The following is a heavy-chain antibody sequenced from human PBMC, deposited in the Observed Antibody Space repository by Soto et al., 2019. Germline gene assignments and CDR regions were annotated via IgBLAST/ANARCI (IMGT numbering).Heavy chain of an antibody. CDR2: IIPIFGTA. J-gene: IGHJ6*02. V-gene: IGHV1-69*13. D-gene: IGHD5-12*01. CDR3: ARENVDIVARYYYYYGMDV. Sequence: GASVKVSCKASGGTFSSYAISWVRQAPGQGLEWMGGIIPIFGTANYAQKFQGRVTITADESTSTAYMELSSLRSEDTAVYYCARENVDIVARYYYYYGMDVWGQGTTVTVSS. CDR1: GGTFSSYA.